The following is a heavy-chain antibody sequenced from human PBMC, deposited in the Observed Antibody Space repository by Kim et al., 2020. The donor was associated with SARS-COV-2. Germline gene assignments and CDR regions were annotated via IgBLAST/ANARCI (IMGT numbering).Heavy chain of an antibody. Sequence: GGSLRLSCAVSGFTFSDYAMHWVRQAPGKGLEWVSYISNSGTTIHHADSVEGRFIISRDNAKNSLYLQMNSLRADDTAVYYCARGYTYGYLWWGHGTLVTVSS. D-gene: IGHD5-18*01. V-gene: IGHV3-48*03. CDR2: ISNSGTTI. J-gene: IGHJ4*01. CDR3: ARGYTYGYLW. CDR1: GFTFSDYA.